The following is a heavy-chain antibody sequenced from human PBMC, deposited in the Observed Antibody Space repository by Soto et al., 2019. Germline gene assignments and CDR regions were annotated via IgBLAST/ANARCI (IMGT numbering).Heavy chain of an antibody. Sequence: QVHLVECGGVVQSGRSLRLSCAASGFPFKNYGMHWVRQAPGKGLEWVAVIWYDGSNIYYGDSVKGRFTISRDNSRNTLYLQMNSLRAEDTAVYYCVKDWGREYLDYWGQGTLVTVFS. CDR3: VKDWGREYLDY. D-gene: IGHD7-27*01. V-gene: IGHV3-33*06. J-gene: IGHJ4*02. CDR1: GFPFKNYG. CDR2: IWYDGSNI.